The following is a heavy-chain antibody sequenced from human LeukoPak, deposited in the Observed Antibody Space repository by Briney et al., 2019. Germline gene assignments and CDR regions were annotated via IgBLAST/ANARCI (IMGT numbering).Heavy chain of an antibody. CDR1: GFTFSSYA. J-gene: IGHJ4*02. D-gene: IGHD6-13*01. Sequence: PGGSLRLSCAASGFTFSSYAMSWVRQAPGKGLEWVSAISGSGGSTYYADSVKGRFTISRDNSKNTLYLQMNSLRAEDTAVYYCAKDYIAAAGTRWWPYFDYWGQGTLVTVSS. V-gene: IGHV3-23*01. CDR2: ISGSGGST. CDR3: AKDYIAAAGTRWWPYFDY.